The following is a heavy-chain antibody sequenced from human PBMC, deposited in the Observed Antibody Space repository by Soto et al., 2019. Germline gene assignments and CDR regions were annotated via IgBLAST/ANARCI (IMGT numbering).Heavy chain of an antibody. V-gene: IGHV3-21*04. Sequence: EVQLVESGGGLVKPGGSLRLSCAASGFSFSGYNMNWVRQAPGKGLEWVSSISGDSNYIYYADSMQGRFTISRDNAKNSVYLQMNSLRAEDTAVYYCARVVYFDRSAYGLWGQGTMVTVSS. D-gene: IGHD3-22*01. CDR3: ARVVYFDRSAYGL. CDR2: ISGDSNYI. J-gene: IGHJ3*01. CDR1: GFSFSGYN.